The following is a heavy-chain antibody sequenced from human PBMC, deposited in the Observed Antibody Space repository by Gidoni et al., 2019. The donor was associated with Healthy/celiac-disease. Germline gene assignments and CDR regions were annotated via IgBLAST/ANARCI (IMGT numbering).Heavy chain of an antibody. CDR2: ISYDGSNK. V-gene: IGHV3-30-3*01. Sequence: QVQLVESGGGVVQPGWSLRLSCAASGFTFSSYAMHWVRQAPGKGLEWVAVISYDGSNKYYADSVKGRFTIARDNSKNTLYLQMNSLRAEDTAVYYCARDRLYYDFWSGSTFDYWGQGTLVTVSS. CDR1: GFTFSSYA. CDR3: ARDRLYYDFWSGSTFDY. D-gene: IGHD3-3*01. J-gene: IGHJ4*02.